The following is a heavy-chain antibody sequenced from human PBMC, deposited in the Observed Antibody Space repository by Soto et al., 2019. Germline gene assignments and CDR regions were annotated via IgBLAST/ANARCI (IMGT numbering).Heavy chain of an antibody. D-gene: IGHD6-13*01. Sequence: PSETLSLTCAVYGGSFSGYYWSWIRQPSGKGLEWIGEINHSGSTNYNPSLKSRVTISVDTSKNQFSLKLSSVTAADTAVYYCATILRGWYPDYWGQGTLVTVSS. V-gene: IGHV4-34*01. J-gene: IGHJ4*02. CDR1: GGSFSGYY. CDR3: ATILRGWYPDY. CDR2: INHSGST.